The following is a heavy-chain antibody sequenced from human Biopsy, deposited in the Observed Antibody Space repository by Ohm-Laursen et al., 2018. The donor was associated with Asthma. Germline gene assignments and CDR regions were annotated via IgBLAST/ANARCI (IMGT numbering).Heavy chain of an antibody. CDR3: ASQGVTCGGDCISYENGLDV. V-gene: IGHV3-11*06. CDR2: IGSTRLYT. Sequence: SLRLSCAASGFTFSDSYMSWIRQAPGKGLEWISYIGSTRLYTNSADSVKGRFSISRDNAKNSLYLHMNSLRVEDTAVYYCASQGVTCGGDCISYENGLDVWGQGTTVIVSS. D-gene: IGHD2-21*02. J-gene: IGHJ6*02. CDR1: GFTFSDSY.